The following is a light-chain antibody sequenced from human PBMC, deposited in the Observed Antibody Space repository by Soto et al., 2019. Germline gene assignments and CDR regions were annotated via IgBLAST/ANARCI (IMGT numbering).Light chain of an antibody. CDR1: QSVSNNY. V-gene: IGKV3-20*01. CDR3: QQYGSSGT. Sequence: EIVLTQSPGTLSLSPGERATLSCRASQSVSNNYLAWYQQKPGQAPSLLIYGASNRATGIPDRFSGSGSGTDFSLTISRLEPEEFAVYYCQQYGSSGTFGQGTKVDIK. CDR2: GAS. J-gene: IGKJ1*01.